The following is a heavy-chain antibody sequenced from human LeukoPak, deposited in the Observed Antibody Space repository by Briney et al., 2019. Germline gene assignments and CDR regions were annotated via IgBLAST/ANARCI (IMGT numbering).Heavy chain of an antibody. CDR1: GVSVSDGRYY. D-gene: IGHD2-2*01. CDR2: KYYSGSA. CDR3: ATPYCSSISCLDVFSM. J-gene: IGHJ3*02. Sequence: SETLSLTCNVSGVSVSDGRYYWTWVRQHPGKGLEWIGYKYYSGSAKYNPSLKSRLTISVDTSKNQFSLQLTSVTAADTATYYCATPYCSSISCLDVFSMWGQGTRVTVSS. V-gene: IGHV4-31*03.